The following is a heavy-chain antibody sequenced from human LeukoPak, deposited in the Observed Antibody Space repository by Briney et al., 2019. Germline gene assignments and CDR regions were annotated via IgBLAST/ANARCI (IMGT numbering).Heavy chain of an antibody. Sequence: GGSLRLSCVASGFTFSNYAMSSVRQAPGKGLEWVSGISGSGDRTFYVDSVKGHFTISRDNSKNTVYLQMNSLRAEDTAVYYCAKDLLYSSSPNWFDPWGQGTLVTVSS. CDR1: GFTFSNYA. V-gene: IGHV3-23*01. CDR2: ISGSGDRT. D-gene: IGHD5-18*01. J-gene: IGHJ5*02. CDR3: AKDLLYSSSPNWFDP.